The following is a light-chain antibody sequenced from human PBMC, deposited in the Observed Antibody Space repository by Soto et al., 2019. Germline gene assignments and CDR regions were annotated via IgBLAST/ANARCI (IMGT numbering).Light chain of an antibody. CDR3: AAWDDRLNGPI. Sequence: QSVLIQPPSASGTPGQRVTISCSGSSSNIKGNTVNWYQHLPGTAPKLLILITNERPSGVPDRFSGSKSGTSASLAISGLQSEDEADYYCAAWDDRLNGPIFGGGTKLTVL. CDR1: SSNIKGNT. CDR2: ITN. J-gene: IGLJ2*01. V-gene: IGLV1-44*01.